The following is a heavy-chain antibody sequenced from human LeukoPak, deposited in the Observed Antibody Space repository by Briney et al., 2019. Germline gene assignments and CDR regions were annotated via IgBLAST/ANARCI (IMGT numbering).Heavy chain of an antibody. CDR3: ASSTTLLPLLDY. CDR1: GYTFTYRY. CDR2: ITPFNGNT. J-gene: IGHJ4*02. Sequence: GASVKVSCKASGYTFTYRYLHWVRQAPGQALEWMGWITPFNGNTNYAQKFQDRVTITRDRSMSTAYMELSSLRSEDTAMYYCASSTTLLPLLDYWGQGALVTVSS. D-gene: IGHD1-26*01. V-gene: IGHV1-45*02.